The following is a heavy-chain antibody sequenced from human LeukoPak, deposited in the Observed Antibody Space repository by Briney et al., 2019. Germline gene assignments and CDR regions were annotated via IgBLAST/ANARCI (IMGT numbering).Heavy chain of an antibody. Sequence: SETLSLTCSVSGGSISGYYWNWIRQPAGKGLEWIGRIYTSGSTSYNPSLKRRVIMSVDTSKNQFSLKLSSVTAADTAVYYCARDLTDYYELDYWGQGTLVTVSS. CDR1: GGSISGYY. CDR3: ARDLTDYYELDY. V-gene: IGHV4-4*07. D-gene: IGHD3-22*01. J-gene: IGHJ4*02. CDR2: IYTSGST.